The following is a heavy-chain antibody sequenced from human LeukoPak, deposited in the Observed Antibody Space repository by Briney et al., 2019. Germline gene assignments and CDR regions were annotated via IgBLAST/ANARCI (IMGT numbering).Heavy chain of an antibody. CDR1: GGSISSYY. D-gene: IGHD3-10*01. J-gene: IGHJ4*02. CDR3: ARSRGSGSYYDY. CDR2: IYYSGSI. Sequence: SETLSLTCTVSGGSISSYYWSWIRQPPGKGLEWIGYIYYSGSINYNPSLKSRVTISVDTSKNQFSLKLSSVTAADTAVYYCARSRGSGSYYDYWGQGTLVTVSS. V-gene: IGHV4-59*01.